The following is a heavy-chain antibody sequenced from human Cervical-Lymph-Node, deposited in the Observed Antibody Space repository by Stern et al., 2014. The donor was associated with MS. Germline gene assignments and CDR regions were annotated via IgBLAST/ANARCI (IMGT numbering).Heavy chain of an antibody. D-gene: IGHD3-9*01. CDR1: GGAISSFY. Sequence: VQLVESGPGLVKPSETLSLTCTVSGGAISSFYYSWIRQPPGKGLEWIGYIFYSGSTSYNPSLKSRVTILMDTSKNQFSLELSSMTAADTAVYYCARGYDILTGIDTWGQGTLVTLSS. V-gene: IGHV4-59*01. CDR2: IFYSGST. J-gene: IGHJ5*02. CDR3: ARGYDILTGIDT.